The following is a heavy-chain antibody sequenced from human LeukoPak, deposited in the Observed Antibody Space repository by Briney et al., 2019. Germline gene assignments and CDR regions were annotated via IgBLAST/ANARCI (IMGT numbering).Heavy chain of an antibody. V-gene: IGHV3-15*01. D-gene: IGHD3-16*01. CDR3: VTVNDHVAY. Sequence: PGGSLRLSCAASGFTFSNAWMSWVRQAPGKGLEWVGRIRSNPDGGTPDYAAPVKGRFTISRDDSRSTIYLHMSSLISEDTGVYYCVTVNDHVAYWGRGTPVTVSS. J-gene: IGHJ4*02. CDR1: GFTFSNAW. CDR2: IRSNPDGGTP.